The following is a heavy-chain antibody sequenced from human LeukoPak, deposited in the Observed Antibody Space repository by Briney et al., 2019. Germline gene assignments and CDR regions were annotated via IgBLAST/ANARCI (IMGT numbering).Heavy chain of an antibody. D-gene: IGHD3-22*01. CDR1: GFTFSSYG. V-gene: IGHV3-30*18. CDR3: AEDREDSSGYYY. CDR2: ISYDGSNK. Sequence: GGSLRLSCAASGFTFSSYGMHWVRQAPGKGLEGVAVISYDGSNKYYADSVKGRFTISRDNSKNTLYLQMNSLRAEDTAVYYCAEDREDSSGYYYWGQGTLVTVSS. J-gene: IGHJ4*02.